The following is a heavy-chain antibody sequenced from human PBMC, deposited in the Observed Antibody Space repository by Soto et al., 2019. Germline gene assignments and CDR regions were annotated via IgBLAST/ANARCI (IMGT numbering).Heavy chain of an antibody. V-gene: IGHV3-9*01. CDR3: AKAISSSSPAGPPLDY. D-gene: IGHD6-6*01. J-gene: IGHJ4*02. Sequence: QPGGSLRLSCAASAFTFDDYAMHWVRQAPWNGLEWVSGISWNSGSIGYADSVKGRFTISRDNAKNSLYLQMNSLRAEDTALYYCAKAISSSSPAGPPLDYWGQGTLVTVSA. CDR1: AFTFDDYA. CDR2: ISWNSGSI.